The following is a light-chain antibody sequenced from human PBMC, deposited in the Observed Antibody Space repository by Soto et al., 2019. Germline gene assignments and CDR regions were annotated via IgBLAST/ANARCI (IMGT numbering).Light chain of an antibody. CDR1: PSVSSSY. V-gene: IGKV3-20*01. Sequence: DIVLTQSPGTLSLSPGARATLSCRASPSVSSSYLAWYQQKPGQAPRLLIYGASSRATGIPDRFSGSGSGTDFPLTISRLEPEDFAVYYCQQYGSSPRGTFGQGTKVDIK. CDR2: GAS. CDR3: QQYGSSPRGT. J-gene: IGKJ1*01.